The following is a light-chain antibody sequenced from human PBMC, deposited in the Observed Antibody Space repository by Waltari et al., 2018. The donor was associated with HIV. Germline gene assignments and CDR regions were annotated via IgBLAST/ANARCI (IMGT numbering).Light chain of an antibody. Sequence: EIVMTQSPATLSVSPGERDTLSCRASETINNGLAWYQQKPGQAPRLLIHGDSTRAAGIPARFSGSGSGTEFSLTNNYVQSEDFALYYCQQYNKLPPTFGQGTKVEIK. V-gene: IGKV3D-15*01. CDR2: GDS. CDR3: QQYNKLPPT. J-gene: IGKJ1*01. CDR1: ETINNG.